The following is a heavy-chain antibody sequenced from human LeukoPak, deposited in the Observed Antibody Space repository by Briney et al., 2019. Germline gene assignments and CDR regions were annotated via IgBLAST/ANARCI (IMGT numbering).Heavy chain of an antibody. J-gene: IGHJ3*02. Sequence: SVKVSCKASGGSFSINAITWVRQAPGQGLEWMGGIIPMSETPKYTQKFQGRVTITTDESTNTAYMELSSLRSEDTAVYYCARDKNSGECVSNSCYGVWPLDIWGQGTMVTVSS. CDR3: ARDKNSGECVSNSCYGVWPLDI. V-gene: IGHV1-69*05. D-gene: IGHD2-2*01. CDR2: IIPMSETP. CDR1: GGSFSINA.